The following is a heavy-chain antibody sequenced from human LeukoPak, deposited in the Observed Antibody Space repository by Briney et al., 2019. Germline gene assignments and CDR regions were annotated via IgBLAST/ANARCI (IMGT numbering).Heavy chain of an antibody. D-gene: IGHD2-2*02. CDR1: GFTFSRYS. Sequence: PGGSLRLSCAASGFTFSRYSMNWVRQAPGKGLEWVSYISSSSSTIYYADSVKGRFTISRDNAKNSLYLQMNSLRAEDTAMYYCASTYRLLYDDAFDIWGQRTMDTVSS. CDR3: ASTYRLLYDDAFDI. J-gene: IGHJ3*02. CDR2: ISSSSSTI. V-gene: IGHV3-48*01.